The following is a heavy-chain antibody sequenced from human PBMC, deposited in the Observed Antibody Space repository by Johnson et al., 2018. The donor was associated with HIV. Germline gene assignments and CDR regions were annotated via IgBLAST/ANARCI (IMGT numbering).Heavy chain of an antibody. D-gene: IGHD3-22*01. V-gene: IGHV3-30*03. CDR3: ARSEYDYYDSSGYDAFDI. Sequence: QVQLVESGGGVVQPGRSLRLSCAASGFTFSSYGMHWVRQAPGKGLEWVSVISYDGGNKYYADSVKGRFTISRDNAKNTLYLQMNSLRAEDTAVYYCARSEYDYYDSSGYDAFDIWGQGTMVTVSS. J-gene: IGHJ3*02. CDR2: ISYDGGNK. CDR1: GFTFSSYG.